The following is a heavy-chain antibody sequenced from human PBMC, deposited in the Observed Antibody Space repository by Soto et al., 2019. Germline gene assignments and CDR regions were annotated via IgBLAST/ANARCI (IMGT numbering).Heavy chain of an antibody. CDR2: ISAHNGNT. CDR1: GYTFTSYG. D-gene: IGHD3-10*01. Sequence: QVHLVQSGAEVKKPGASVKVSCKASGYTFTSYGITWVRQAPGQGLEWMGWISAHNGNTDYAQKLQGRVIVTRDPSTGTAYRELRSLRSDTTAVYYCAGGSSGTYWGQGPRSPSPQ. J-gene: IGHJ4*02. CDR3: AGGSSGTY. V-gene: IGHV1-18*01.